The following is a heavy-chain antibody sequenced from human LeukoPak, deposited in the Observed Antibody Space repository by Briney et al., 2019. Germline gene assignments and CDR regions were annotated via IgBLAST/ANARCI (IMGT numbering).Heavy chain of an antibody. CDR1: GFTVSSNY. CDR3: ARERAQGEQWLVDY. Sequence: GGSLRLSCAASGFTVSSNYMSWVRQAPGKGLEWVSVIYSGGSTYYADSVKGRFTISRDNSKNTLYLQMNSLRAEDTAVYYCARERAQGEQWLVDYWGQGTLVTVSS. V-gene: IGHV3-66*01. D-gene: IGHD6-19*01. J-gene: IGHJ4*02. CDR2: IYSGGST.